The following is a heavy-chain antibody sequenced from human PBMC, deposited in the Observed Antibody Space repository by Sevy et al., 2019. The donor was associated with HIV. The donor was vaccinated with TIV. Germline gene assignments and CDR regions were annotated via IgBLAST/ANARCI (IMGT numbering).Heavy chain of an antibody. V-gene: IGHV4-59*08. CDR3: AGRNDFDI. Sequence: SETLSLTCTVSGGSINSDHWNWIRQPPGKGLEWIGYVYYTGGTNYNPSLKNRVTISVDRTKNQYSLKLTSVTAADTAVYYCAGRNDFDIWGQGTMVTVSS. CDR1: GGSINSDH. J-gene: IGHJ3*02. CDR2: VYYTGGT.